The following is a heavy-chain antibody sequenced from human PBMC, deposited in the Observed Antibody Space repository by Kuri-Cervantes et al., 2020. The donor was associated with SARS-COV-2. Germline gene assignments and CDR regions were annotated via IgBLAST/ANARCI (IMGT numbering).Heavy chain of an antibody. CDR1: GYTFTGYY. V-gene: IGHV1-2*02. CDR3: ARDTQQYYDSWSGYYNWFDP. J-gene: IGHJ5*02. D-gene: IGHD3-3*01. Sequence: ASVKVSCKASGYTFTGYYMNWVRQAPGQGVEWMGWINPNSGGTNYAQKFQGRVTMTRDTSISTAYMELSRLTSDDTAVYYCARDTQQYYDSWSGYYNWFDPWGQGTRVTGSS. CDR2: INPNSGGT.